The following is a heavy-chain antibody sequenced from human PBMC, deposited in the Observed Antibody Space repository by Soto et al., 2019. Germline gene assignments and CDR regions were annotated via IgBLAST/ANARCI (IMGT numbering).Heavy chain of an antibody. CDR1: GASITSYY. V-gene: IGHV4-59*12. J-gene: IGHJ6*03. CDR2: IHYSGST. Sequence: QGQLQESGPGLVRPSETLSRTCTVSGASITSYYWSWIRQSSGKGLEWIGYIHYSGSTNYNPSLESRVTMSIDTSESQFSLRLRSVTAADTAVYYCARLDYYYYLDVWGKGTAVTVSS. CDR3: ARLDYYYYLDV.